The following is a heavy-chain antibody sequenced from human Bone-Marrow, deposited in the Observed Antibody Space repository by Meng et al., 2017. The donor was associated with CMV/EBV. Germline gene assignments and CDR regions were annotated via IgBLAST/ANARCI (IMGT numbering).Heavy chain of an antibody. CDR2: ISYNGNSQ. V-gene: IGHV3-30-3*01. Sequence: GESLKISCAASGFTFSTFTMNWVRQAPGKGLEWVALISYNGNSQYYADSVKGRFTISRDNSKNTLYLGMNSLRAEDTALYYCARGWSYNWNYDGMDVWGQGITVTVSS. CDR3: ARGWSYNWNYDGMDV. CDR1: GFTFSTFT. D-gene: IGHD3-10*01. J-gene: IGHJ6*02.